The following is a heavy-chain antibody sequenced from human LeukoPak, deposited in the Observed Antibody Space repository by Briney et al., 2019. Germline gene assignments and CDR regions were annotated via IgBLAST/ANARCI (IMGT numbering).Heavy chain of an antibody. CDR3: TRERPILVVVVAMDLDY. CDR1: GYTFTDYY. J-gene: IGHJ4*02. Sequence: AASVKVSCKASGYTFTDYYMHWVRQAPGQGLQWMGWINPNSGDTGYAQKFQGRVTLTRDTSITTAYMELTNLRSDDTAVYYCTRERPILVVVVAMDLDYWGQGTLVTVSS. V-gene: IGHV1-2*02. CDR2: INPNSGDT. D-gene: IGHD2-21*01.